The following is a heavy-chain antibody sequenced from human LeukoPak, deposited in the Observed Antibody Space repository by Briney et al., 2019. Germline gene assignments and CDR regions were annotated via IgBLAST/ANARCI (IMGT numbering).Heavy chain of an antibody. V-gene: IGHV4-39*01. J-gene: IGHJ6*03. CDR2: IYYSGST. Sequence: PSETLSLTCTVSGGSISSSSYYWGWIRQPPGKGLEWIGSIYYSGSTYYNPSLKSRVTISVDTSKNQFSLKLSSVTAADTAVYYCAREAYCGGDCYPAYYYYYMDVWGKGTTVTISS. CDR1: GGSISSSSYY. CDR3: AREAYCGGDCYPAYYYYYMDV. D-gene: IGHD2-21*02.